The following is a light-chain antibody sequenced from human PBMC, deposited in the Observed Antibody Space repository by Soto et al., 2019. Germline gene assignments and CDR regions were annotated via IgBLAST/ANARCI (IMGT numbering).Light chain of an antibody. J-gene: IGKJ5*01. Sequence: AIHLTQSPSSLSASVGDRVTITCRASQGISSALAWCQQKPGKPPKLLLYDASRLESGVPSRFSGSGSGTDFTLTISSLQPEDYATYYCQQFNSYPITCGQGTRLEIK. V-gene: IGKV1-13*02. CDR3: QQFNSYPIT. CDR1: QGISSA. CDR2: DAS.